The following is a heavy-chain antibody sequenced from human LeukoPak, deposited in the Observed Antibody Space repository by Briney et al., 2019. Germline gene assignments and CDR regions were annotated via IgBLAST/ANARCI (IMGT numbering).Heavy chain of an antibody. CDR1: VFTFSSYA. D-gene: IGHD4-17*01. CDR3: ERRYGDDSTN. V-gene: IGHV3-23*01. CDR2: ISGSGTST. Sequence: GGSLRLSCAASVFTFSSYAINWVRQAPGKGLEWVSSISGSGTSTYYADSVKGRFTISRDNSKTTLYLQMNSLRDEDTAVYYCERRYGDDSTNWGQGTLVTVSS. J-gene: IGHJ4*02.